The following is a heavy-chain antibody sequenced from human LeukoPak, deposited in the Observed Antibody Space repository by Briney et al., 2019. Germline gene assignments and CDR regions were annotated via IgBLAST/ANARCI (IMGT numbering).Heavy chain of an antibody. CDR2: IIPIFGTA. CDR1: GGTFSSYA. CDR3: ASSPPNSSGYYAIY. V-gene: IGHV1-69*13. D-gene: IGHD3-22*01. J-gene: IGHJ4*02. Sequence: ASVKVSCKASGGTFSSYAISWVRQAPGQGLEWMGGIIPIFGTANYAQKFQGRVTITADESTSTAYMELSSLRSEDTAVYYCASSPPNSSGYYAIYWGQGTLVTVSS.